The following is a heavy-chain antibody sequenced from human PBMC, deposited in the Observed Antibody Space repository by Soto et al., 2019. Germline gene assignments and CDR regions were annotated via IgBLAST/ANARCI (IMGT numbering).Heavy chain of an antibody. V-gene: IGHV1-18*01. CDR3: ARDPLIVAVSSDYGMDV. D-gene: IGHD2-21*01. CDR2: INVYNGNT. J-gene: IGHJ6*02. CDR1: GYTFSNYG. Sequence: QVQLVQSGAEVKKPGASVKVSCKASGYTFSNYGINWVRQAPGQGLEWMGWINVYNGNTNYAQSLQGRVTMTTDTSTNTAYMELRSLRSDDTAIYYCARDPLIVAVSSDYGMDVWGPGTTVTVSS.